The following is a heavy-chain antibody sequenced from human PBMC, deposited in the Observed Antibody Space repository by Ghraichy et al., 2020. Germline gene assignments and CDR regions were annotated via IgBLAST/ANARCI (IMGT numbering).Heavy chain of an antibody. CDR2: ISAYNGNT. Sequence: ASVKVSCKASGYTFTSYGISWVRQAPGQGLEWMGWISAYNGNTNYAQKLQGRVTMTTDTSTSTAYMELRSLRSDDTAVYYCARDGPADDFWSDNYYYYGMDVWGQGATVTVSS. V-gene: IGHV1-18*04. J-gene: IGHJ6*02. CDR3: ARDGPADDFWSDNYYYYGMDV. CDR1: GYTFTSYG. D-gene: IGHD3-3*01.